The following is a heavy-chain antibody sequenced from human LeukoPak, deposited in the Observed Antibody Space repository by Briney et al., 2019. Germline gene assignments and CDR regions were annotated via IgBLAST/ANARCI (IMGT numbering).Heavy chain of an antibody. CDR1: GGSVSSTNSH. V-gene: IGHV4-39*01. D-gene: IGHD2-2*01. CDR3: ARRTYQSPQFYYYYGMDV. CDR2: LSYSGTA. Sequence: ETLSLTCTVSGGSVSSTNSHWGWIRQPPGKGLEWIGSLSYSGTASYNPSLKSRVSISVDTSQNQFSLKVTSVTAADTAVYYCARRTYQSPQFYYYYGMDVWGQGTTVTVSS. J-gene: IGHJ6*02.